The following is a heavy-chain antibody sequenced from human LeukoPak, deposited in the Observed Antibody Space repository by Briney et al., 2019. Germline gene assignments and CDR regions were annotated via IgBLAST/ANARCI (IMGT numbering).Heavy chain of an antibody. CDR2: ISFDGTYK. J-gene: IGHJ4*02. D-gene: IGHD2-2*01. CDR3: AREAGGIGTSCYEY. V-gene: IGHV3-30*03. Sequence: GGSLRLSCAASGFTFNTSLMHWVRQAPGKGLGWVALISFDGTYKYYTDSLKGRFTISRDNSKNTVYLQMNSLRTDDTAIYYCAREAGGIGTSCYEYWGQGTLVTVSS. CDR1: GFTFNTSL.